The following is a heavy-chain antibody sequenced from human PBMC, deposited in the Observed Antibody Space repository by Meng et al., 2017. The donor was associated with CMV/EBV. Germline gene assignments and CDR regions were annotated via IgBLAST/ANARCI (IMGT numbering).Heavy chain of an antibody. Sequence: GESLKISCAASGFTFSSYWMSWVRQAPGKGLEWVANIKQDGSEKYYVDSVKGRFTISRDNAKNSLYLQMNSLRAEDTAVYYCVRDKGEITIFGVVIIFRQGGAFDIWGQGTMVTVSS. CDR3: VRDKGEITIFGVVIIFRQGGAFDI. V-gene: IGHV3-7*01. J-gene: IGHJ3*02. CDR2: IKQDGSEK. D-gene: IGHD3-3*01. CDR1: GFTFSSYW.